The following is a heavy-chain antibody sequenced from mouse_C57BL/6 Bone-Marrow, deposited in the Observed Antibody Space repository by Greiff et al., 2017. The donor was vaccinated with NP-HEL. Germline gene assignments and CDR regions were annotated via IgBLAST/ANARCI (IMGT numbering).Heavy chain of an antibody. J-gene: IGHJ3*01. D-gene: IGHD2-1*01. V-gene: IGHV1-4*01. CDR2: INPSSGYT. Sequence: QVQLQQSGAELARPGASVKMSCKASGYTFTSYTMHWVKQRPGQGLEWIGYINPSSGYTKYNQKFKDKATLTADNSSSTAYMQLSSLTSEDSAVYYCAIYYGPWFAYWGQGTLVTVSA. CDR1: GYTFTSYT. CDR3: AIYYGPWFAY.